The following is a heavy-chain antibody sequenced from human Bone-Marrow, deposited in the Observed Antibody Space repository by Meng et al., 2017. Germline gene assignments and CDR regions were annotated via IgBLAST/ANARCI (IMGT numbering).Heavy chain of an antibody. J-gene: IGHJ6*02. V-gene: IGHV3-9*01. CDR3: ARGCHSGWYCFDGMDV. CDR2: ISWNSGSI. Sequence: LSLTCAASGFTFDDYAMHWVRQAPGKGLEWVSGISWNSGSIGYADSVKGRFTISRDNAKNSLYLQMNSLRAEDTAVYYCARGCHSGWYCFDGMDVWGQGTTVTVSS. CDR1: GFTFDDYA. D-gene: IGHD6-19*01.